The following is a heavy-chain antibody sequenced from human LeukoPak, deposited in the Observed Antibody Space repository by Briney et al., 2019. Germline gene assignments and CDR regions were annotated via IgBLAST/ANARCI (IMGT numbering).Heavy chain of an antibody. D-gene: IGHD3-22*01. CDR1: GFTFDDHG. Sequence: GGSLRLSCAVSGFTFDDHGMSWVRQAPGKGLEWVANIKQDGGEKYYVDSLKGRFTISRDNAKNSLYLQMNSLRAEDTAVYYCARVLYDSSGFYSGAFDYWGQGTLVTVSS. CDR2: IKQDGGEK. CDR3: ARVLYDSSGFYSGAFDY. J-gene: IGHJ4*02. V-gene: IGHV3-7*03.